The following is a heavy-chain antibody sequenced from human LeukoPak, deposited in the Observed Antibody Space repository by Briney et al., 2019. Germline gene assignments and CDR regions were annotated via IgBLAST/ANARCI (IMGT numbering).Heavy chain of an antibody. J-gene: IGHJ4*02. CDR1: GGSFSGYY. V-gene: IGHV4-34*01. CDR2: INHSGST. CDR3: ARAGAWSLFY. D-gene: IGHD2-15*01. Sequence: PSETLSLTCAVYGGSFSGYYWSWTRQPPGKGLEWIGEINHSGSTNYNPSLKSRVTISVDTSKNQFSLKLSSVTAADTAVYYCARAGAWSLFYWGQGTLVTVSS.